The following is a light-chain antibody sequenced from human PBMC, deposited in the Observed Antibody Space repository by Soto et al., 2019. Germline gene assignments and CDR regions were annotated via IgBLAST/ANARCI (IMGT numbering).Light chain of an antibody. CDR3: SSKTSSSSPFV. J-gene: IGLJ1*01. Sequence: QSALTQPRSVSGSPGQSVTISCTGTTNYVSWYKHHPGQAPQLMIYEVSNRPSGVSNRFSGSKSGNTASLTISGLQADDEGDYYCSSKTSSSSPFVFGTGTKLTVL. CDR1: TNY. CDR2: EVS. V-gene: IGLV2-14*01.